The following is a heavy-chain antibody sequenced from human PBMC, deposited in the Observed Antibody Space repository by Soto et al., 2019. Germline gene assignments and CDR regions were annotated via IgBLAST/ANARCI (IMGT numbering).Heavy chain of an antibody. CDR1: GYTFTGYY. Sequence: ASVKVSCKASGYTFTGYYMHWVRQAPGQGLEWMGWINPNSGGTNYAQKFQGWVTMTRDTSASTAYMELSSLRSDDTAVYYCARDRTYCSGGSCYFYFDYWGQGTLVTVSS. CDR2: INPNSGGT. J-gene: IGHJ4*02. V-gene: IGHV1-2*04. D-gene: IGHD2-15*01. CDR3: ARDRTYCSGGSCYFYFDY.